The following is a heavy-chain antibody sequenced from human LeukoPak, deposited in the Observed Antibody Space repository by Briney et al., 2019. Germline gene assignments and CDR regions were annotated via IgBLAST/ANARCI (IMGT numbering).Heavy chain of an antibody. D-gene: IGHD3-22*01. Sequence: SETLSLTCTVCNGSISNYYWSWIRQPPGKGLEWIAYTFYSGNTNYNPSLKSRVTISVDTSKNQFSLKLSSVTAADTAVYYCARDRYYYDSSGYSFDYWGQGTLVTVSS. CDR2: TFYSGNT. CDR3: ARDRYYYDSSGYSFDY. J-gene: IGHJ4*02. V-gene: IGHV4-59*12. CDR1: NGSISNYY.